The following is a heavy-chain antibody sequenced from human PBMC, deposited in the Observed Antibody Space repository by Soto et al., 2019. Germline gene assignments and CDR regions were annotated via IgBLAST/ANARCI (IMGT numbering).Heavy chain of an antibody. D-gene: IGHD2-2*01. V-gene: IGHV1-18*04. CDR1: CYTSAYVG. CDR2: VSGNNGAS. Sequence: GASVKVSFKASCYTSAYVGISWVRQAPGQGLEWMGWVSGNNGASNPAPKVQGRITMTLDTSTGVSYMALRSLRSDDTAIYYCVRDQKYFRVNGNWFDSWGQGTLVTVSS. CDR3: VRDQKYFRVNGNWFDS. J-gene: IGHJ5*01.